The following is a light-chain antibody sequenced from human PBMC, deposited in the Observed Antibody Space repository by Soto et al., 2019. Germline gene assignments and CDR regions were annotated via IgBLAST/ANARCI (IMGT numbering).Light chain of an antibody. CDR1: QGVISS. J-gene: IGKJ1*01. Sequence: IVLNQSTASVSVYKGDRVTXTCRASQGVISSLSSYQRKPAQTPTLLLFDASTTFNRIPPTFSSGCSGPEFILTSSSMRAEDFAVRYCQQYNNCRLGSFGQGTQVDIK. CDR2: DAS. CDR3: QQYNNCRLGS. V-gene: IGKV3-15*01.